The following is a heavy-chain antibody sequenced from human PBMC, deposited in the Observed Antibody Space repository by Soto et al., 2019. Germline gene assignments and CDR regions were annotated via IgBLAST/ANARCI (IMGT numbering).Heavy chain of an antibody. D-gene: IGHD1-1*01. J-gene: IGHJ3*02. CDR3: ARGLRQSGNSCDSGAFDI. CDR2: IYWDDDK. Sequence: QITLQESAPVLVRPTETLTLTCTYSGFSLSTSGVGVGWVRQSPGKALEWLAVIYWDDDKRYMPSLQNRLTISKDTSRNQVVLAMAHMLPMDTGTYYCARGLRQSGNSCDSGAFDIWGHGTVVAVS. V-gene: IGHV2-5*02. CDR1: GFSLSTSGVG.